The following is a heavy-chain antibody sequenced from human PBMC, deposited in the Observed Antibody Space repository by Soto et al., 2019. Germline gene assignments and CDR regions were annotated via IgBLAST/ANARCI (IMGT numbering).Heavy chain of an antibody. J-gene: IGHJ5*02. CDR1: GGSISSGGYS. Sequence: PSETLSLTCAVSGGSISSGGYSWSWIRQPPGKGLEWIGYMYHSGSTYYNPSLKSRVTISIDTSKNQFSLKLSSVTAADTAVYYCARHIEGYDYGDHNLFDPWGQGTLVTVSS. CDR3: ARHIEGYDYGDHNLFDP. V-gene: IGHV4-30-2*01. CDR2: MYHSGST. D-gene: IGHD4-17*01.